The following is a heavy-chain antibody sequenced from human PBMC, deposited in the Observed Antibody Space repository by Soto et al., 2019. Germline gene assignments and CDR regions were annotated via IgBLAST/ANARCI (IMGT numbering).Heavy chain of an antibody. CDR1: QFTFNNYH. V-gene: IGHV3-33*01. CDR2: IWYDGNSR. Sequence: QVQMVESGGDVVKPGRSLRLSCAAPQFTFNNYHMHWVRQAPGKGLEWLALIWYDGNSRYYADTVSGRFTISRDNSKNTLYLQMNSLRAEDTALYYCAGDRGGDYVFDLWGQGTQVTVSS. CDR3: AGDRGGDYVFDL. J-gene: IGHJ4*02. D-gene: IGHD4-17*01.